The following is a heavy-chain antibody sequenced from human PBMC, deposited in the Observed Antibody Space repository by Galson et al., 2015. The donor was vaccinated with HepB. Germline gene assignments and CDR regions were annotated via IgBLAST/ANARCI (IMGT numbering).Heavy chain of an antibody. J-gene: IGHJ4*02. CDR2: ISGSGGST. Sequence: SLRLSCAASGFTVSSNYMSWVRQAPGKGLEWVSAISGSGGSTYYADSVKGRFTISRDNSKNTLYLQMNSLRAEDTAVYYCAKDTIAVAVSDYWGQGTLVTVSS. CDR3: AKDTIAVAVSDY. CDR1: GFTVSSNY. V-gene: IGHV3-23*01. D-gene: IGHD6-19*01.